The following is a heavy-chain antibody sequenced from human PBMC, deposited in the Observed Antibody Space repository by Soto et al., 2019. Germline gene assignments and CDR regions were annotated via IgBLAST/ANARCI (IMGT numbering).Heavy chain of an antibody. CDR3: TTERGLTDGDNFGS. V-gene: IGHV3-15*01. Sequence: EVQLVESGGGLVKPGGSLRLSCATSGFSFSNACMSWVRQAPGKGLEWVGCIKSNTDGVTKEYPAPGQGRFTISSDDSKDTLSLQMDSMKSKDAGLYHCTTERGLTDGDNFGSWGLGTLVTVSS. CDR2: IKSNTDGVTK. D-gene: IGHD4-17*01. J-gene: IGHJ4*02. CDR1: GFSFSNAC.